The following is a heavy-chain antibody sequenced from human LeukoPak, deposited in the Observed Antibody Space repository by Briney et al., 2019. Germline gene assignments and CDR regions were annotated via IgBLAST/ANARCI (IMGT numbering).Heavy chain of an antibody. CDR3: AKDISGLSSGYYFNY. CDR1: GYNFSNYW. V-gene: IGHV5-51*01. Sequence: GESLKISCKGSGYNFSNYWIGGVRPMSGKGLEWMGIIYPGDSDSRYRPSFQGQVTISADKALSTAYLQWSSLKASDTALYYCAKDISGLSSGYYFNYWGQGTLVTVSS. D-gene: IGHD3-22*01. CDR2: IYPGDSDS. J-gene: IGHJ4*02.